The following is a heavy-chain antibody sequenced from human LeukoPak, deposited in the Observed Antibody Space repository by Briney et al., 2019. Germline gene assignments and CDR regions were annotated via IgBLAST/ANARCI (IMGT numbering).Heavy chain of an antibody. CDR1: GYSFTSYW. CDR3: ARGAAAAQDAFDI. D-gene: IGHD6-13*01. CDR2: IYPGDSDT. J-gene: IGHJ3*02. Sequence: GESLKISCKGSGYSFTSYWIGWVRQMPGKGLEWMGIIYPGDSDTRYSPSFQGQVTISADKSISTAYLQWSSLRASDTAMYYCARGAAAAQDAFDIWGQGTMVTVSS. V-gene: IGHV5-51*01.